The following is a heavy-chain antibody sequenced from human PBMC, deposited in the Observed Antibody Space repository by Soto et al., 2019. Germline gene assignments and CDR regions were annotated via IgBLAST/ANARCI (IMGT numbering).Heavy chain of an antibody. CDR3: VKNSGWFNT. CDR1: GFTFGTTD. D-gene: IGHD3-10*01. J-gene: IGHJ5*02. V-gene: IGHV3-23*01. Sequence: QLLQSGGGLVQPGGALTLSCAASGFTFGTTDMSWVRQAPGEGLEWVLTIDGSGGITYYADSVKGRFTISRDNSRNPVYLQMNSLRGDDTALYYCVKNSGWFNTWGQGALVTVSS. CDR2: IDGSGGIT.